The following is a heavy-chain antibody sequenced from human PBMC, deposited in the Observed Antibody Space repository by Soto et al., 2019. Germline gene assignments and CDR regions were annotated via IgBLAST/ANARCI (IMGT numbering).Heavy chain of an antibody. D-gene: IGHD3-22*01. CDR3: AKLTYPSDSTGYYYERVSGWIDS. CDR1: GFMFGSYA. V-gene: IGHV3-23*01. Sequence: GGSLRLSCAASGFMFGSYAMSWVRQAPGKGLEWVSSISASGGTANLADSVEGRCTISRDNSKSTLYLQMNSLRAEDTAVYYCAKLTYPSDSTGYYYERVSGWIDSWGQGTLVTVSS. CDR2: ISASGGTA. J-gene: IGHJ5*01.